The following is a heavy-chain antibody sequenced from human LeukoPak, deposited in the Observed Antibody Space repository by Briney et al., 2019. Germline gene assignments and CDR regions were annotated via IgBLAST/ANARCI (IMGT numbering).Heavy chain of an antibody. CDR1: GGSISSGDYY. V-gene: IGHV4-30-4*01. Sequence: PSEPLSLTCTVSGGSISSGDYYWSWIRQPPGKGLEWIGYIYYSGSTYYNPSLKIRVTISVDTSKNQFSLKLSSVTAADTAVYYCARESYYDSSGSLSNHYGMDVWGQGTTVTVSS. CDR2: IYYSGST. CDR3: ARESYYDSSGSLSNHYGMDV. J-gene: IGHJ6*02. D-gene: IGHD3-22*01.